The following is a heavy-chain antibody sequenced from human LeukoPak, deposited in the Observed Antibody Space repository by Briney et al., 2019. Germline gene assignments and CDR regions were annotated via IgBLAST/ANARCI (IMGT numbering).Heavy chain of an antibody. CDR1: GFTFSSYS. J-gene: IGHJ3*02. V-gene: IGHV3-21*01. Sequence: GGSLRLSCAASGFTFSSYSMNWVRQAPGKGLEWVSSISSSSSYIYYADSVKGRFTISRDNAKNSLYLQMNSLRAEDTAVYYCARDSPNYSKGAIDIWGQGTMVTVSS. CDR3: ARDSPNYSKGAIDI. CDR2: ISSSSSYI. D-gene: IGHD1-7*01.